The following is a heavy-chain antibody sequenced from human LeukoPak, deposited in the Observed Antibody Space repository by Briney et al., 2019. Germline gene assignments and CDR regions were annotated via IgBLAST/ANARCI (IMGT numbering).Heavy chain of an antibody. V-gene: IGHV4-61*02. CDR2: IYTSGNT. CDR3: ARSGDTSYYYIYMDV. J-gene: IGHJ6*03. D-gene: IGHD3-10*01. Sequence: SQTLSLTCTVSGGSISRGNYYWSWIRRPAGKGLEWIGRIYTSGNTNYNPSLKSRVTISVDTSKNQFSLKLSSVTAADTAIYYCARSGDTSYYYIYMDVWGKGTTVTVSS. CDR1: GGSISRGNYY.